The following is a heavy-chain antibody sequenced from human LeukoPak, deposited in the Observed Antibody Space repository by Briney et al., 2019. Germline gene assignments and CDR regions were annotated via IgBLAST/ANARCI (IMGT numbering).Heavy chain of an antibody. V-gene: IGHV4-4*07. J-gene: IGHJ4*02. CDR1: GVSISSYY. CDR3: ARGYYGGAVDS. CDR2: MYTNGES. D-gene: IGHD3-16*01. Sequence: SETLSLTCTVSGVSISSYYWSWIRQPPGKGLEWIGRMYTNGESDYNPSLKSRVAMSVDTPKSQFSLKLNYMTAADTALYYCARGYYGGAVDSWGQGILVIVSS.